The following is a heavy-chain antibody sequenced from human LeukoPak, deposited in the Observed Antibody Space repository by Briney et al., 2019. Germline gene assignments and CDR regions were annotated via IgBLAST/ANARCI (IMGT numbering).Heavy chain of an antibody. D-gene: IGHD3-22*01. CDR3: ARVRTPLDYYDSSGYYDH. CDR1: GFTFSSYW. V-gene: IGHV3-74*01. Sequence: PGGSLRLSYAASGFTFSSYWMHWVRQAPGKGLVWVSRINSDGSSTSYADSVKGRFTISRDDAKNTLYLQMNSLRAEDTAVYYCARVRTPLDYYDSSGYYDHWGQGTLVTVSS. CDR2: INSDGSST. J-gene: IGHJ5*02.